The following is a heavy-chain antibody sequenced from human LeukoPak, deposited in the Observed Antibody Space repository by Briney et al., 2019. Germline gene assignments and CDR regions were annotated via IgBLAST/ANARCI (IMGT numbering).Heavy chain of an antibody. CDR3: AKSLRVRGVINFDY. V-gene: IGHV3-30*02. J-gene: IGHJ4*02. CDR1: GFTFSSYG. CDR2: IRYDGSNK. Sequence: GGSLRLSCAASGFTFSSYGMDWVRQAPGKGLEWVAFIRYDGSNKYYADSVKGRFTISRDNSKNTLYLQMNSLRAEDTAVYYCAKSLRVRGVINFDYWGQGTLVTVSS. D-gene: IGHD3-10*01.